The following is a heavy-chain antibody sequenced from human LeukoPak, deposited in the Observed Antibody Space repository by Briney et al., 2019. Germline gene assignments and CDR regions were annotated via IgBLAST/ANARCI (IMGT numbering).Heavy chain of an antibody. D-gene: IGHD3-10*01. CDR1: GGSISSYY. CDR3: ARGPAYGSGSYPGGYFQH. Sequence: SETLSLTCTVSGGSISSYYWSWIRQPPGKGLEWIGYIYYSGSTNYNPSLKSRVTISVDTSKNQFSLKLSSVTAADTAVYYCARGPAYGSGSYPGGYFQHWGQGTLVTVSS. CDR2: IYYSGST. J-gene: IGHJ1*01. V-gene: IGHV4-59*01.